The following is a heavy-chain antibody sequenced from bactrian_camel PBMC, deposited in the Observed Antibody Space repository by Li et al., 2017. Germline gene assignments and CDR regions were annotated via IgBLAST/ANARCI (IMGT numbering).Heavy chain of an antibody. CDR2: IYTGGGDE. CDR1: GYLYAQYC. D-gene: IGHD6*01. Sequence: VQLVESGGGAVQTGGSLKLSYAVSGYLYAQYCMGWFRQSPGNQREGIAAIYTGGGDEHYAESVKGRFTISQDSARNTVYLQMNNLQPDDTATYYCAEGRGSRGEHCYSLNYWGQGTQVTVS. CDR3: AEGRGSRGEHCYSLNY. V-gene: IGHV3S54*01. J-gene: IGHJ4*01.